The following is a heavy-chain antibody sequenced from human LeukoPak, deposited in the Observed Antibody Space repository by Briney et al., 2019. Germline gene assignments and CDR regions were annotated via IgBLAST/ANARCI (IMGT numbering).Heavy chain of an antibody. CDR2: FSATDGSA. J-gene: IGHJ3*01. V-gene: IGHV3-23*01. CDR3: ARAKIAAAGTGAFDV. CDR1: GFTFSSYA. D-gene: IGHD6-13*01. Sequence: GGSLRLSCAASGFTFSSYAMTWVRQAPGRGLEWVSAFSATDGSAQYAESVEGRFTISRDNSKNTLFLQMNSLGAEDTAVYYCARAKIAAAGTGAFDVWGQGTLVTVSS.